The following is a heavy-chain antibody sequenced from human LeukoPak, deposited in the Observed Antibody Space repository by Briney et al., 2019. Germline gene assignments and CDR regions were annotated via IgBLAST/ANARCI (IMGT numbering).Heavy chain of an antibody. V-gene: IGHV3-48*03. CDR1: GFTFSSYE. Sequence: GGSLRLSCAVSGFTFSSYEINWVRQAPGKGLEWVSYISSGGRIIYYADSVKGRFTISRDNSKNTLYLQMSSLRAEDTATYYCAKDWGYWGQGTLVTVSS. J-gene: IGHJ4*02. CDR2: ISSGGRII. CDR3: AKDWGY. D-gene: IGHD3-16*01.